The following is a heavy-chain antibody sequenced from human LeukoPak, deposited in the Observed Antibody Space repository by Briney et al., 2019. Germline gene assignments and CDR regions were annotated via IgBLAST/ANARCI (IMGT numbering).Heavy chain of an antibody. D-gene: IGHD3-10*01. V-gene: IGHV3-73*01. CDR1: GFTFSGFA. CDR2: IRSKAHSYAT. CDR3: TRLTLDTSGGSGGY. Sequence: GGSLRLSRAASGFTFSGFAMHWVRQASGKGLEWVGRIRSKAHSYATAYAASVKGRFTISRDDSKNTAYLQMNSLTTEDTAVYYCTRLTLDTSGGSGGYWGQGTLVTVSS. J-gene: IGHJ4*02.